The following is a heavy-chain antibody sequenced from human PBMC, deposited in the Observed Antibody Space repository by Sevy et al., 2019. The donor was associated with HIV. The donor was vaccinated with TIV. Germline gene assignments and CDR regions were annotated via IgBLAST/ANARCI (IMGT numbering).Heavy chain of an antibody. V-gene: IGHV3-30*18. CDR3: AKDLGVFSNGCNSDFDY. D-gene: IGHD3-10*01. CDR2: ISYDGSHK. Sequence: GGSLRLSCEVSGFTFTSYGMHWVRQAPGKGLEWVAFISYDGSHKYFADSVKGRFTISRDNSKDTVYLQMNTLRAEDTAVYYCAKDLGVFSNGCNSDFDYWGQGTLVTVSS. J-gene: IGHJ4*02. CDR1: GFTFTSYG.